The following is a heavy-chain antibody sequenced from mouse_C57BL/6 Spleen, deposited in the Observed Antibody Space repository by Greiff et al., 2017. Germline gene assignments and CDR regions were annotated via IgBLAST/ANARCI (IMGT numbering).Heavy chain of an antibody. V-gene: IGHV1-69*01. D-gene: IGHD1-1*01. Sequence: QVQLQQPGAELVMPGASVKLSCKASGYTFTSYWTHWVKQRPGQGLEWIGEIDPSDSYTNYNQKFKGKSTLTVDKSSSTAYMQLSSLTSEDSAVYYCARREVTTDAMDYWGQGTSVTVSS. CDR2: IDPSDSYT. CDR1: GYTFTSYW. CDR3: ARREVTTDAMDY. J-gene: IGHJ4*01.